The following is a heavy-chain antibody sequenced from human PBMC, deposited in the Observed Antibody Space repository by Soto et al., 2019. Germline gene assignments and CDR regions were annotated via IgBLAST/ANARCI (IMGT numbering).Heavy chain of an antibody. Sequence: QVQLVQSGAEVKKPGSSVKVSCKASGGTFSSYAISWVRQAPGQGLEWMGGIIPIFGTANYAQKFQGRVTNTADESTSTAYMELSSLRSEDTAVYYCARDFGGSGSYDPNYYYYGMDVWGQGTTVTVSS. CDR1: GGTFSSYA. J-gene: IGHJ6*02. V-gene: IGHV1-69*01. CDR2: IIPIFGTA. CDR3: ARDFGGSGSYDPNYYYYGMDV. D-gene: IGHD1-26*01.